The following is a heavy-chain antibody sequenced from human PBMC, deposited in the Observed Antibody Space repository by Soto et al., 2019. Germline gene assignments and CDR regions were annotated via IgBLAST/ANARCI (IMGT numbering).Heavy chain of an antibody. CDR1: GFTFSSYA. D-gene: IGHD1-26*01. J-gene: IGHJ6*02. CDR3: VKVSLGATTITDYYYYGLDV. V-gene: IGHV3-23*01. CDR2: ISGGGGST. Sequence: EVQLLESGGGLVQPGGSLRLSCAASGFTFSSYAMSWVRQAPGKGLEWVSAISGGGGSTYYADSVKGRVTISRDNSKNTLYLQMNSLRAEDTALYYCVKVSLGATTITDYYYYGLDVWGQGTTVTVSS.